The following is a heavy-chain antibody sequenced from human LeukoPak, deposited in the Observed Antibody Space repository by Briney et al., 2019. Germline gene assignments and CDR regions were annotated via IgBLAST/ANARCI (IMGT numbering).Heavy chain of an antibody. V-gene: IGHV3-43*01. Sequence: PGGSLRLSCAASGFTFDDYTMHWVRQAPGKGLEWVSLISWDGGSTYYADSVKGRFTISRDNSKNSLYLQMNSLRTEDTALYYCAKGDSSGYYRLDYWGQGTLVAVSS. J-gene: IGHJ4*02. CDR1: GFTFDDYT. CDR2: ISWDGGST. CDR3: AKGDSSGYYRLDY. D-gene: IGHD3-22*01.